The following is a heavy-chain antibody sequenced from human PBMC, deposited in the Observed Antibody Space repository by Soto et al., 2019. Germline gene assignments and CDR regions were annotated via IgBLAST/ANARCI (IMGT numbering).Heavy chain of an antibody. CDR3: GGDIAHSVSGLDV. Sequence: ARQDPGQGLGGMGGISVYNGNTNYAQKLQGRVTMATDTPTSTANMGLRSLRTENTAVFYCGGDIAHSVSGLDVWVQGTTVTVTS. D-gene: IGHD3-16*01. J-gene: IGHJ6*02. V-gene: IGHV1-18*01. CDR2: ISVYNGNT.